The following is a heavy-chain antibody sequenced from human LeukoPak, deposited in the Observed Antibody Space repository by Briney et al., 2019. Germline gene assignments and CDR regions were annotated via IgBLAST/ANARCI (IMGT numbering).Heavy chain of an antibody. CDR1: GGTFSSYA. CDR3: ARTIGYCSSTSCSGVDY. V-gene: IGHV1-69*01. J-gene: IGHJ4*02. Sequence: SVKVSCKASGGTFSSYAISWVRQAPGQGLEWMGGIIPIFGTANYAQKFQGRVTITADESTSTAYMELSSLRSEDTAVYYCARTIGYCSSTSCSGVDYWGQGTLVTVSS. CDR2: IIPIFGTA. D-gene: IGHD2-2*01.